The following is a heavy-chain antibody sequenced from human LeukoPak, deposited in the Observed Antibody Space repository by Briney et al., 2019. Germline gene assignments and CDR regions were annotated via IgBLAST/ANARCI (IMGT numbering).Heavy chain of an antibody. CDR1: GFTFSSYS. J-gene: IGHJ6*04. CDR3: ARASLDIVVVVAATYGMDV. CDR2: ISSSSSYI. V-gene: IGHV3-21*01. D-gene: IGHD2-15*01. Sequence: GGSLRLSCAASGFTFSSYSMNWVRQAPGKGLEWVSSISSSSSYIYYADSVKGRFTISRDNAKNSLYLQMNSLRAEDTAVYYCARASLDIVVVVAATYGMDVWGKGITVTVSS.